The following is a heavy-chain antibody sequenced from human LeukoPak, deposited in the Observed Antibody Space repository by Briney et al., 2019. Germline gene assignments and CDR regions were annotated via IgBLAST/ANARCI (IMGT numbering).Heavy chain of an antibody. Sequence: GGSLRLSCAASGFTFSSYSMNWVRQAPGKGLEWVSSISSSSSYIYYADSVKGRFTISRDNAKNSLYLQMNSLRAEDTAVYYCARRSLSNYNYYFDYWGQGTLVTVSS. CDR2: ISSSSSYI. CDR1: GFTFSSYS. V-gene: IGHV3-21*01. J-gene: IGHJ4*02. CDR3: ARRSLSNYNYYFDY. D-gene: IGHD4-11*01.